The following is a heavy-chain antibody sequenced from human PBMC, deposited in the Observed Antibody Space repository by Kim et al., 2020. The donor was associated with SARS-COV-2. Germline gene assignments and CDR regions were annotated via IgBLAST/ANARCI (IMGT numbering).Heavy chain of an antibody. Sequence: ASVKVSCKASGYTFTSYYMHWVRQAPGQGLEWMGIINPSGGSTSYAQKFQGRVTMTRDTSTSTVYMELSSLRSEDTAVYYCARDEVRSYFDWLPLYFDYWGQGTLVTVSS. CDR2: INPSGGST. D-gene: IGHD3-9*01. CDR1: GYTFTSYY. CDR3: ARDEVRSYFDWLPLYFDY. V-gene: IGHV1-46*01. J-gene: IGHJ4*02.